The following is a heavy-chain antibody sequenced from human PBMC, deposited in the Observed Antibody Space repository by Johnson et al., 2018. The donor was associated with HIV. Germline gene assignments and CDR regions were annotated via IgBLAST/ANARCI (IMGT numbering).Heavy chain of an antibody. CDR1: GFTFSSYA. CDR2: ISYDGSNK. J-gene: IGHJ3*02. Sequence: QVQLVESGGGVVQPGRSLRLSCAASGFTFSSYAMHWVRQAPGKGLEWVAVISYDGSNKYYADSVKGRFTISRDNSKNTLYLQMNSLRAEDTAVYYCARDRGSSWQHDAFDIWGQGTMVTVSS. D-gene: IGHD6-13*01. CDR3: ARDRGSSWQHDAFDI. V-gene: IGHV3-30*04.